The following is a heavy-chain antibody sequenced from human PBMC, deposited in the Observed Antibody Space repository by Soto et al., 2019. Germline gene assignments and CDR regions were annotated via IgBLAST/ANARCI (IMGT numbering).Heavy chain of an antibody. CDR1: GFIFSNYG. CDR2: ISFDGKNR. J-gene: IGHJ4*02. V-gene: IGHV3-30*18. D-gene: IGHD2-15*01. Sequence: QVQLVESGGGVVQPGKSLRLSCAASGFIFSNYGMHWVRQAPGKGLEWVALISFDGKNRNYADSVKGRFTIYRDNPKNTLYQEMNSLIPEDTAFYYCAKRGGVVGGSEHPFFEYWGQGTLVTVSS. CDR3: AKRGGVVGGSEHPFFEY.